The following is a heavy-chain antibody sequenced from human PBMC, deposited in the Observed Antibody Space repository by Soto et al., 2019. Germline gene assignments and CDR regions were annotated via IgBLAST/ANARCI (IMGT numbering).Heavy chain of an antibody. V-gene: IGHV3-23*01. CDR3: ANVPIWCSSTSCYTEGFDY. CDR2: ISAGGST. D-gene: IGHD2-2*02. Sequence: EVQLLDSGGGLVQPGGSLRLSCTASGFTFSDYAMSWVRQPPGKGLEWVSVISAGGSTYYADSGKGRFTVSRANSKNTLYLQMNSLRAEDTAVYYCANVPIWCSSTSCYTEGFDYWGQGTLVTVSS. J-gene: IGHJ4*02. CDR1: GFTFSDYA.